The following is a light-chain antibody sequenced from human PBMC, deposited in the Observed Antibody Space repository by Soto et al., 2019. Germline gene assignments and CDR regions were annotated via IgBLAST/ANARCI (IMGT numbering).Light chain of an antibody. CDR1: NSNIGTGYD. V-gene: IGLV1-40*01. CDR2: GNN. Sequence: QSVLTQPPSVSGAPGQRVTISCTGSNSNIGTGYDVHWYQQVPGTAPKLLIYGNNKRASGVPDRFSGFKSGTSASLAITGLQAEDEADYYCQSYDISLNGFYVFGTGTKLTVL. CDR3: QSYDISLNGFYV. J-gene: IGLJ1*01.